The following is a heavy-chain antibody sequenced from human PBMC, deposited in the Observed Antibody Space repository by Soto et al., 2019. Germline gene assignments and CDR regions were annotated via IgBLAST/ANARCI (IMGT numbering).Heavy chain of an antibody. CDR3: ARGPGRPVRVVDDAFDI. CDR1: GFTVSSNY. CDR2: IYSGGST. D-gene: IGHD2-15*01. J-gene: IGHJ3*02. V-gene: IGHV3-53*02. Sequence: EVQLVETGGCLIQPGGSLRLSCAASGFTVSSNYMSWVRQAPGKGLEWVSVIYSGGSTYYADSVKGRFTISRDNSKNTLYLQMNSLRAEDTAVYYCARGPGRPVRVVDDAFDIWGQGTMVTVSS.